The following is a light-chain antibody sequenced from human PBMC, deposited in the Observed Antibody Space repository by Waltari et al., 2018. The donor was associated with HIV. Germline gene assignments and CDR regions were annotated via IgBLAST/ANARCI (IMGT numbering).Light chain of an antibody. V-gene: IGLV2-14*01. Sequence: QSALTQPASVSGSPGQSITLSCTGTRRDVGGYNYVPWYQQHPGKAPKFMIYEVSNRPSGVSKRFSGSKSGNTASLTISGIQAEDEADYYCSSYTSTSTGVFGTGTKVTVL. CDR1: RRDVGGYNY. CDR2: EVS. J-gene: IGLJ1*01. CDR3: SSYTSTSTGV.